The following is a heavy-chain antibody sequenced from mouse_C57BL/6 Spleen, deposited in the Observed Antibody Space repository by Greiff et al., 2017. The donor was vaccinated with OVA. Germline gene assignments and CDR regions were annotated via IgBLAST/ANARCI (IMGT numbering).Heavy chain of an antibody. V-gene: IGHV5-4*03. CDR2: ISDGGSYT. D-gene: IGHD1-1*01. J-gene: IGHJ2*01. CDR3: ARTITTVVATGIDY. Sequence: EVMLVESGGGLVKPGGSLKLSCAASGFTFSSYAMSWVRQTPEKRLEWVATISDGGSYTYYPDNVKGRFTISRDNAKNNLYLQMSHLKSEDTAMYYCARTITTVVATGIDYWGQGTTLTVSS. CDR1: GFTFSSYA.